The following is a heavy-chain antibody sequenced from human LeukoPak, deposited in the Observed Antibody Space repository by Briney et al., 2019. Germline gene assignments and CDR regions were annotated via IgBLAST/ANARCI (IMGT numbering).Heavy chain of an antibody. J-gene: IGHJ4*02. CDR3: AKDRIAVAGTMDY. Sequence: PGGSLRLSCAASGFTFTNYGMSWVRQAPGKGLEWVSAISGSGGSTYYADSVKGRFTISRDNSKNTLYLQMNSLRAEDTAVYYCAKDRIAVAGTMDYWGQGTLVTVSS. D-gene: IGHD6-19*01. CDR1: GFTFTNYG. CDR2: ISGSGGST. V-gene: IGHV3-23*01.